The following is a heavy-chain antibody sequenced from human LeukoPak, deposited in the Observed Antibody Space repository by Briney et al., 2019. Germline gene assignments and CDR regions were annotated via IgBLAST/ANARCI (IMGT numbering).Heavy chain of an antibody. Sequence: SVKVSCKASGGTFSSYAISWVRQAPGQGLEWMGRIIPILGIANYAQKFQGRVTITADKSTSTAYMELSSLRSEDTAVYYCARTKGPTGTTYWFDPWGQGTLVTVSS. CDR1: GGTFSSYA. J-gene: IGHJ5*02. CDR2: IIPILGIA. V-gene: IGHV1-69*04. D-gene: IGHD1-7*01. CDR3: ARTKGPTGTTYWFDP.